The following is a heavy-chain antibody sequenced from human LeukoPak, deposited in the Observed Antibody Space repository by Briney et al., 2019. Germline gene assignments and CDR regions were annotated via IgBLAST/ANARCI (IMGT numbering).Heavy chain of an antibody. V-gene: IGHV1-2*02. CDR3: ARSGRMIVRECAFDI. D-gene: IGHD3-22*01. Sequence: ASLKVSCTASGYTFTGYYMHWVRQAPGQGLEWMGWINRNSGGTDYAQKVQGRVTMTRDTSISTVYMEMSRLRSDDTAVYYCARSGRMIVRECAFDIWGQGTMVTVSS. CDR1: GYTFTGYY. CDR2: INRNSGGT. J-gene: IGHJ3*02.